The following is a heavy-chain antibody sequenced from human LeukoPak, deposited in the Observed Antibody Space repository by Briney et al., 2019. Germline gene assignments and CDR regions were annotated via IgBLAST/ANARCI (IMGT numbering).Heavy chain of an antibody. CDR3: ARIGANDY. CDR1: GGTFSSYA. CDR2: MNPNSGNT. D-gene: IGHD4/OR15-4a*01. Sequence: ASVKVSCKASGGTFSSYAISWVRQAPGQGLEWMGWMNPNSGNTGYAQKFQGRVTMTRNTSISTAYTELSSLRSEDTAVYYCARIGANDYWGQGTLVTISS. V-gene: IGHV1-8*02. J-gene: IGHJ4*02.